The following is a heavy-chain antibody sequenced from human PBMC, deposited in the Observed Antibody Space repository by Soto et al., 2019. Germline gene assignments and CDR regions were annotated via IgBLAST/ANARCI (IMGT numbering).Heavy chain of an antibody. V-gene: IGHV1-18*01. Sequence: QVHLVQSGAEVKKSGASVKVSCKGSGYDLTTYGITWVRQAPGQGLEWMAWISAHNGNTDYAQKLQGRVTVTRDTSTSTAYMELTSLRSDDTAVYYCARGRYGDYWGQGALVTVSS. D-gene: IGHD1-1*01. CDR2: ISAHNGNT. CDR1: GYDLTTYG. J-gene: IGHJ4*02. CDR3: ARGRYGDY.